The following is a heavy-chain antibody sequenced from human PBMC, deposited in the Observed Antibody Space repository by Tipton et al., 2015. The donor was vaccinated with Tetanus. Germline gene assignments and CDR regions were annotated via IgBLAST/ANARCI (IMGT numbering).Heavy chain of an antibody. CDR3: AGPLGDSGSYIFDY. CDR2: IWYDGSNK. V-gene: IGHV3-33*01. Sequence: SLRLSCAASGFTFSSYGMYWVRQAPGKGLEWVAVIWYDGSNKYYADSVKGRFTISRDNSKNTLYLQMNSLRAEDTAVYYCAGPLGDSGSYIFDYWGQGTLVTVSS. J-gene: IGHJ4*02. CDR1: GFTFSSYG. D-gene: IGHD1-26*01.